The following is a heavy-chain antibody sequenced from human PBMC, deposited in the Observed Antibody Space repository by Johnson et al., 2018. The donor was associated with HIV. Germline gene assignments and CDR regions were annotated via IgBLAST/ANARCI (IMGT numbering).Heavy chain of an antibody. CDR2: IKSKTDGGTT. J-gene: IGHJ3*02. CDR3: TTDRVSSGYLDAFDI. D-gene: IGHD3-22*01. V-gene: IGHV3-15*01. CDR1: GFTFSNAW. Sequence: VQLVESGGGLVKPGGSLRLSCAASGFTFSNAWMSWVRQAPGKGLEWVGRIKSKTDGGTTDYAAPVKGRFTISRDDSKNTLYLQMNSLKTEDTAVYYCTTDRVSSGYLDAFDIWGQGTMVTVSS.